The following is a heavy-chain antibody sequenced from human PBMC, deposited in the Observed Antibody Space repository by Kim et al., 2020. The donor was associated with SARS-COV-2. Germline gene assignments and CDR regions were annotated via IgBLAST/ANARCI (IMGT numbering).Heavy chain of an antibody. D-gene: IGHD3-3*02. J-gene: IGHJ4*02. CDR3: ATDGAF. Sequence: GGSLRLSCAASGFTFNRYGMQWVRQAPGKGLEWVAVISYDGSSKYYADSVKGRFTISRDNSKNTLYLQMNSLRAEDTAVYYCATDGAFWGQGTLVTVSS. V-gene: IGHV3-33*03. CDR2: ISYDGSSK. CDR1: GFTFNRYG.